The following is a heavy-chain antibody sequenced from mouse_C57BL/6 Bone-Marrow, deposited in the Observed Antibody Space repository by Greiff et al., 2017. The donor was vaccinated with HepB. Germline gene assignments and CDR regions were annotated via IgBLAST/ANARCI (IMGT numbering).Heavy chain of an antibody. Sequence: ESGPGLVKPSQSLSLTCSVTGYSITSGYYWNWIRQFPGNKLEWMGYISYDGSNNYNPSLKNRISITRDTSKNQFFLKLNSVTTEDTATYYCARGGLRDAFFAYWGQGTLVTVSA. CDR2: ISYDGSN. CDR3: ARGGLRDAFFAY. D-gene: IGHD2-4*01. J-gene: IGHJ3*01. CDR1: GYSITSGYY. V-gene: IGHV3-6*01.